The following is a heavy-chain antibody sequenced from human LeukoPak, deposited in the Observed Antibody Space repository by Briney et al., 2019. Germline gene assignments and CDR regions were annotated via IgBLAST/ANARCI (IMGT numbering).Heavy chain of an antibody. V-gene: IGHV4-34*01. CDR3: ARLGSSKARYYYYYMDV. D-gene: IGHD1-26*01. CDR1: GGSFSGYY. Sequence: SETLSLTCAVYGGSFSGYYWSWIRQPPGKGLEWIGEINHSGSTNYNPSLKSRVTISVDTSKNQFSLKLSSVTAADTAVYYCARLGSSKARYYYYYMDVWGKGTTVTISS. J-gene: IGHJ6*03. CDR2: INHSGST.